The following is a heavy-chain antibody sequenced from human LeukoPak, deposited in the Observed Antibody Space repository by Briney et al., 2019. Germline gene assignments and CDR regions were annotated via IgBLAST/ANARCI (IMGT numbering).Heavy chain of an antibody. V-gene: IGHV4-61*02. CDR3: ARGGSHFYSSSQFDY. Sequence: SQTLSLTCTVSGGSISSGSYYWSWIRQPAGKGLEWIGRIYTSGSTNYNPSLKSRVTISVDTSKNQFSLKLSSVTAADTAVYYCARGGSHFYSSSQFDYWGQGTLVTVSS. CDR1: GGSISSGSYY. D-gene: IGHD6-13*01. J-gene: IGHJ4*02. CDR2: IYTSGST.